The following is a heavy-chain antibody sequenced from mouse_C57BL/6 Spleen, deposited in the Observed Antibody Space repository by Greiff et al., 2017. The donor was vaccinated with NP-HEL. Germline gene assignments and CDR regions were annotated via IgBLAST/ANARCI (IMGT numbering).Heavy chain of an antibody. D-gene: IGHD1-3*01. CDR2: IDPSDSYT. Sequence: QVQLQQPGAELVMPGASVKLSCKASGYTFTSYWMHWVKQRPGQGLEWIGEIDPSDSYTNYNQKFKGKSTLTVDKSSSTAYMQLSSLTSEDSAVYYCAREDSPKLYYFDYWGQGTTLTVSS. J-gene: IGHJ2*01. CDR1: GYTFTSYW. CDR3: AREDSPKLYYFDY. V-gene: IGHV1-69*01.